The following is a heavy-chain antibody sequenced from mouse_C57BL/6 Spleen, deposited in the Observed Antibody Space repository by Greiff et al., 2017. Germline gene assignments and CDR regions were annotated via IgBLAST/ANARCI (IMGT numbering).Heavy chain of an antibody. Sequence: QVQLQQSGAELARPGASVKLSCKASGYTFTSYGISWVKQRTGQGLEWIGEIYPRSGNTYYNEKFKGKATLTADKSSSTAYMELRSLTSEDSAVYFCARSLYDCYYGYAMDYWGQGTSVTVSS. CDR3: ARSLYDCYYGYAMDY. CDR1: GYTFTSYG. CDR2: IYPRSGNT. D-gene: IGHD2-3*01. V-gene: IGHV1-81*01. J-gene: IGHJ4*01.